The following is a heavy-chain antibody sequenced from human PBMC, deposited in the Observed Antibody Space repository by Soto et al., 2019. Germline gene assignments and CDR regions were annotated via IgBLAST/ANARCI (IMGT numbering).Heavy chain of an antibody. Sequence: PGGSLRLSCAASGFTFSSYWMHWVRQAPGKGLVWVARINNDGRTTSYADSVKGRFTISRDNAKNTLYLQVNSLRVEDTALYYCARDANNFWSGFGWFDPWGQGTLVTVYS. V-gene: IGHV3-74*01. D-gene: IGHD3-3*01. CDR3: ARDANNFWSGFGWFDP. CDR1: GFTFSSYW. CDR2: INNDGRTT. J-gene: IGHJ5*02.